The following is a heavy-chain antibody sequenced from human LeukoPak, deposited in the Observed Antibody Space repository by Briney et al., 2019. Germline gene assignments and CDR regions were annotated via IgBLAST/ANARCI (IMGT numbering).Heavy chain of an antibody. Sequence: ASVKVSCKASGYTFTGHYMHWVRQAPGQGLEWMGWINPNSGGTNYAQKFQGRVTMTRDTSISTAYMELSRLRSGDTAVYYCARVIAAAGLDAFDIWGQGTMVTVSS. CDR3: ARVIAAAGLDAFDI. J-gene: IGHJ3*02. CDR2: INPNSGGT. CDR1: GYTFTGHY. V-gene: IGHV1-2*02. D-gene: IGHD6-13*01.